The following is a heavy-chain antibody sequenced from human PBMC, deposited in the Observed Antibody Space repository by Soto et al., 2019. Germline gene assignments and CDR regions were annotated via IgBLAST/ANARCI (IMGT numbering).Heavy chain of an antibody. CDR2: IYWNDDK. CDR3: ALGVLEWLSFDY. Sequence: QITLKESGPTLVKPTQTLTLTCTFSGFSLSTSGVGVGWIRQPPGKALEWLALIYWNDDKRYSPSLKSRLTITKDTSKNQVVLTMTNMDPVDTATYYCALGVLEWLSFDYWGQGTLVTVSS. D-gene: IGHD3-3*01. J-gene: IGHJ4*02. CDR1: GFSLSTSGVG. V-gene: IGHV2-5*01.